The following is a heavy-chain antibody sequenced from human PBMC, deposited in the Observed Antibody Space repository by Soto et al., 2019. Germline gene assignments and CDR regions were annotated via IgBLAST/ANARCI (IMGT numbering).Heavy chain of an antibody. CDR3: ASKPGTFDY. V-gene: IGHV3-30-3*01. CDR1: GFTFSSYA. D-gene: IGHD1-1*01. CDR2: ISYDGSKK. Sequence: QVQLVESGGGVVQPGRSLRLSCAASGFTFSSYAMHWVRQAPGKGLEWVAVISYDGSKKYYADSGKGRFTISRDNSKKTLYLQMISLRAEDTAVYYCASKPGTFDYWGQGALVTVSS. J-gene: IGHJ4*02.